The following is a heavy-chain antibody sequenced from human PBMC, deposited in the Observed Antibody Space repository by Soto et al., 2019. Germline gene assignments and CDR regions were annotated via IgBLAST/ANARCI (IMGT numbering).Heavy chain of an antibody. Sequence: ASVKVSCKASGCTFSSSAVQWVRQARGQRLEWIGWIVVGSGKTDYPQILQARVTITRDMSTNTAYMELSGLRSEDTAVYYCAATFDSGSYDFGGHPWWGQGTLVTVSS. CDR1: GCTFSSSA. V-gene: IGHV1-58*01. D-gene: IGHD2-21*01. CDR3: AATFDSGSYDFGGHPW. J-gene: IGHJ4*02. CDR2: IVVGSGKT.